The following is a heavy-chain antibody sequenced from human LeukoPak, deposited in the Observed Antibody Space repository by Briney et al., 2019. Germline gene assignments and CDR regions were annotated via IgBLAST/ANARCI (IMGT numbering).Heavy chain of an antibody. CDR3: ARGGYYGDDAFDL. CDR2: IRQDGSEK. CDR1: GFTLGSYW. D-gene: IGHD2/OR15-2a*01. V-gene: IGHV3-7*01. Sequence: GGSLRLSCAGPGFTLGSYWMSWVRQAPGKGLEWVANIRQDGSEKYYVDSVKGRLTISRDNAKNSLYLQMNSLRAEDTGIYYCARGGYYGDDAFDLWGQGTMVTVSS. J-gene: IGHJ3*01.